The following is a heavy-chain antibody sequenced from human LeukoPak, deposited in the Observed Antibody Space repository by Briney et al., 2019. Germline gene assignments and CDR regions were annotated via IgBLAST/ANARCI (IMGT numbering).Heavy chain of an antibody. J-gene: IGHJ6*03. D-gene: IGHD2-2*01. CDR3: VRGMVVPAAIYYYYYYMDV. CDR1: GGSFSGYY. CDR2: INHSGST. V-gene: IGHV4-34*01. Sequence: SETLSLXCAVYGGSFSGYYWRWIRQPPGKGLEWIGEINHSGSTNYNPSLKSRVTISVDTSKNQFSLKLSSVTAADTAVYYCVRGMVVPAAIYYYYYYMDVWGKGTTVTVSS.